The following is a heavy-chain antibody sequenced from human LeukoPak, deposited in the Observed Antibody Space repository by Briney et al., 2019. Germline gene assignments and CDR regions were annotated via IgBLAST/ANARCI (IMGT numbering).Heavy chain of an antibody. J-gene: IGHJ4*02. CDR1: GFTFSSYG. CDR2: IKQDGSEK. V-gene: IGHV3-7*01. Sequence: PGGSLRLSCAASGFTFSSYGMHWVRQAPGKGLEWVANIKQDGSEKYYVDSVKGRFTISRDNAKNSLYLQMNSLRAEDTAVYYCARGAAWSGSYFRHFDYWGQGTLVTVSS. D-gene: IGHD1-26*01. CDR3: ARGAAWSGSYFRHFDY.